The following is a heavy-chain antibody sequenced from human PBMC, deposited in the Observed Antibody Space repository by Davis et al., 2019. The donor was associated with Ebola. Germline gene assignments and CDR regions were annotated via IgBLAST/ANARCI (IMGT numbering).Heavy chain of an antibody. Sequence: GGSLRLSCAASGFTFSSYSMNWVRQAPGKGLEWVSTITNDDSSTYFADSVKGQFTISRDNSKNTLYLQMNSLRADDTALYYCAKRSSGSWTHFDYWGQGTLVTVSS. J-gene: IGHJ4*02. CDR3: AKRSSGSWTHFDY. CDR2: ITNDDSST. D-gene: IGHD1-26*01. V-gene: IGHV3-23*01. CDR1: GFTFSSYS.